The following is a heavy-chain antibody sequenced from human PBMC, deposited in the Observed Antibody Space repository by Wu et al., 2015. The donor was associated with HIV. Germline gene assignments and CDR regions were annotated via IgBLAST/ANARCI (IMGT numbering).Heavy chain of an antibody. J-gene: IGHJ3*02. CDR2: INPSENRV. D-gene: IGHD2/OR15-2a*01. Sequence: QVQLVQSGPEVKKPGSSVRVSCKASGGTFSSYAFSWVRQAPGQGLEWMGVINPSENRVSYAQRFQGRVTMTRDTSTSTVYMELSSLRSEDTAVYFCANRNRIGNMEAFDIWGQGTKVIVSS. V-gene: IGHV1-69*05. CDR1: GGTFSSYA. CDR3: ANRNRIGNMEAFDI.